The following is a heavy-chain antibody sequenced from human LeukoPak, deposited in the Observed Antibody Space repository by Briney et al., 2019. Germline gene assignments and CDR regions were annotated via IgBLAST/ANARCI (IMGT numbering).Heavy chain of an antibody. CDR2: INPNSGGT. CDR3: ARDMGTTVTNQGWFDP. Sequence: ASVKVSCKASGYTFTGDYMHWVRQAPGQGLEWMGWINPNSGGTNYAQKFQGRVTMTRDTSISTAYMELSRLRSDDTAVYYCARDMGTTVTNQGWFDPWGQGTLVTVSS. J-gene: IGHJ5*02. D-gene: IGHD4-17*01. V-gene: IGHV1-2*02. CDR1: GYTFTGDY.